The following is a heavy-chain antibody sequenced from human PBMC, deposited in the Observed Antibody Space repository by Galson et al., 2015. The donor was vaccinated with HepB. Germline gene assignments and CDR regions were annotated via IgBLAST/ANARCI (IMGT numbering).Heavy chain of an antibody. V-gene: IGHV2-70*04. J-gene: IGHJ4*02. CDR3: ARTSYGGNSVYDY. Sequence: PALVKPTQTLTLTCTFSGFSLSTSGVRVSWIRQPPGKALEWLARIDWDDDKFYTTSLKTRLTISKDTSKNQVVLTVTNMDPVDTATYYCARTSYGGNSVYDYWGQGTLVTVSS. CDR1: GFSLSTSGVR. D-gene: IGHD4-23*01. CDR2: IDWDDDK.